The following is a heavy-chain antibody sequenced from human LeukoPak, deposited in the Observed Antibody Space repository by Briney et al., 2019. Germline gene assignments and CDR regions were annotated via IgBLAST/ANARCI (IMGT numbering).Heavy chain of an antibody. CDR2: IYYSGST. CDR1: GYSISGSY. V-gene: IGHV4-59*01. J-gene: IGHJ2*01. D-gene: IGHD2-2*01. CDR3: ARHQLLYWYFDL. Sequence: SETLSLTCSVSGYSISGSYWSWIRQPPGKGLEWIGYIYYSGSTNYNPSLKSRVTISVDTSKNQFSLKLSSVTAADTAVYYCARHQLLYWYFDLWGRGTLVTVSS.